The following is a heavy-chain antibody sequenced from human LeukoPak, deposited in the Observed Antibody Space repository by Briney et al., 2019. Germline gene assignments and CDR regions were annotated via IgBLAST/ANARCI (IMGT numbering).Heavy chain of an antibody. Sequence: SETLSLTCTVSGGSITIHYWSWIRQPPGKGLEWIGYIYDGRNTNYNPSLKSRVTISADTSKNQFSLQLRSVTAADTAVYYCARERHLGYYYYYYMDVWGKGTTVTVSS. CDR1: GGSITIHY. J-gene: IGHJ6*03. CDR2: IYDGRNT. V-gene: IGHV4-59*11. CDR3: ARERHLGYYYYYYMDV.